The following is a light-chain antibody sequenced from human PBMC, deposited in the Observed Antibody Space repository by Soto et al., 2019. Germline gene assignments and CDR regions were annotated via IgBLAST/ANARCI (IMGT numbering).Light chain of an antibody. CDR3: TAWDDSLDGVV. CDR1: SSNIGRNT. Sequence: QAVVTQPPSTSGTPGQRVPISCSGSSSNIGRNTVNWYQQVPGTAPKLLIYGNNQRPSGVPDRFSGYKSGTSASLAISGLQSEDEADYYCTAWDDSLDGVVFGGGTKLTVL. J-gene: IGLJ2*01. V-gene: IGLV1-44*01. CDR2: GNN.